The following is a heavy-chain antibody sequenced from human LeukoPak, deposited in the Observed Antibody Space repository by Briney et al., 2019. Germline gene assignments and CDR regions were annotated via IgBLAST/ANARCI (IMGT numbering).Heavy chain of an antibody. CDR3: ARGGVVGATAFWY. V-gene: IGHV4-34*01. Sequence: SETLSLTCAVYGGSFSGYYWSWIRQPPGKGLEWIGEINHSGSTNYNPSLKSRVTISVDTSKNQLSLKLSSVTAADTAVYYCARGGVVGATAFWYWGQGTLVTVSS. D-gene: IGHD1-26*01. J-gene: IGHJ4*02. CDR1: GGSFSGYY. CDR2: INHSGST.